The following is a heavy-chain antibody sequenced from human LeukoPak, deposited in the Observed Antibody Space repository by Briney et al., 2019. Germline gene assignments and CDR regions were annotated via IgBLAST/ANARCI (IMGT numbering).Heavy chain of an antibody. CDR3: ARARGIAVAGTGFDY. J-gene: IGHJ4*02. CDR1: GYTFTGYY. D-gene: IGHD6-19*01. Sequence: ASVKVSCTASGYTFTGYYMHWVRQAPGQGLEWMGWINPNSGGTNYAQKFQGRVTMTRDTSISTAYMELSRLRSDDTAVYYCARARGIAVAGTGFDYWGQGTLVTVSS. CDR2: INPNSGGT. V-gene: IGHV1-2*02.